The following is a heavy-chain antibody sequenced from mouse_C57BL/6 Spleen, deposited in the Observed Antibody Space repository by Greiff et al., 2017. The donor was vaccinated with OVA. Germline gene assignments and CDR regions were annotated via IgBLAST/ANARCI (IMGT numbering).Heavy chain of an antibody. CDR1: GYTFTSYW. CDR3: DSKGYDWYFDV. Sequence: QVQLQQPGAELVKPGASVKLSCKASGYTFTSYWMHWVKQRPGQGLEWIGMIHPNSGSTNYNEKFKSKATLTVDKSSSTAYMQLSSLTSEDSAVYYCDSKGYDWYFDVWGTGTTVTVSS. J-gene: IGHJ1*03. V-gene: IGHV1-64*01. CDR2: IHPNSGST. D-gene: IGHD2-2*01.